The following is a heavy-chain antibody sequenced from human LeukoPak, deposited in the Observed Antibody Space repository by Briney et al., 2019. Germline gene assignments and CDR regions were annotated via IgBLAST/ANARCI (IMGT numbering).Heavy chain of an antibody. V-gene: IGHV4-39*07. Sequence: SETLSLTCTVSGGSISSSSYYWGWIRQPPGKGLEWIGSIYYSGSTYYNPSLKSRVTISVDTSKNQFSLKLSSVTAADTAVYYCARVRGKWEPLDAFDIWGQGTMVTVSS. J-gene: IGHJ3*02. CDR1: GGSISSSSYY. CDR2: IYYSGST. D-gene: IGHD1-26*01. CDR3: ARVRGKWEPLDAFDI.